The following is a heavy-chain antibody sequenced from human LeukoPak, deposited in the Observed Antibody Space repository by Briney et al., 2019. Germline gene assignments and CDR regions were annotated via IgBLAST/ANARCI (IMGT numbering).Heavy chain of an antibody. CDR1: GYTFTNYV. D-gene: IGHD4/OR15-4a*01. J-gene: IGHJ4*02. CDR2: INGGNGNT. CDR3: ARDHLTYYYFDY. Sequence: ASVKVSCKTSGYTFTNYVIHWVRQAPGQRLEWMGRINGGNGNTKYSQEFQGRVTIIRHTSANTAYMELSSLRSEDTAVYYCARDHLTYYYFDYWGQGTLVTVSS. V-gene: IGHV1-3*03.